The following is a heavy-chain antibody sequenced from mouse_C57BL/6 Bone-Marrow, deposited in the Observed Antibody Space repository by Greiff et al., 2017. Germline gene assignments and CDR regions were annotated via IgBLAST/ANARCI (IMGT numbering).Heavy chain of an antibody. V-gene: IGHV1-64*01. J-gene: IGHJ2*01. Sequence: QVQLQQPGAELVKPGASVKLSCKASGYTFTSYWMHWVKQRPGQGLEWIGMILPNSGSTNYNEKFKSKATLTVDKSSSTAYMQLSSLTAEDAAVYDSARRGGFGYFDYWGQGTTLTVSS. CDR3: ARRGGFGYFDY. CDR1: GYTFTSYW. CDR2: ILPNSGST.